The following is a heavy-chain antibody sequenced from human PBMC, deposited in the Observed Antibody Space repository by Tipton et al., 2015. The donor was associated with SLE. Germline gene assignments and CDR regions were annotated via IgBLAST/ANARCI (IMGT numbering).Heavy chain of an antibody. Sequence: TLSLTCTVSGGSISSGSYYWTWIRQPAGKGLEWIGRMYTSGSTNYNPSLQSRVTISVDTSKNQFSLKLSSVTAADTAVYYCARDGRGYCDNSGCSEYNWFDPWGQGTLVTVSS. CDR2: MYTSGST. D-gene: IGHD2-15*01. V-gene: IGHV4-61*02. CDR3: ARDGRGYCDNSGCSEYNWFDP. CDR1: GGSISSGSYY. J-gene: IGHJ5*02.